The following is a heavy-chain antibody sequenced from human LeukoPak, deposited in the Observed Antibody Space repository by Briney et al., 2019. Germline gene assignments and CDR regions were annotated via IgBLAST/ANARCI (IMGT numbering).Heavy chain of an antibody. J-gene: IGHJ6*03. CDR3: ARAHMITSYYYYYYMDV. CDR2: IYYSGST. Sequence: SSETLSLTCTVSGGSISSYYWSWIRQPPGKGLEWIGYIYYSGSTNYNPSLKSRVTISVDTSKNQFSLKLSSVTAADTAVYYCARAHMITSYYYYYYMDVWGKGTTVTVSS. CDR1: GGSISSYY. V-gene: IGHV4-59*01. D-gene: IGHD3-16*01.